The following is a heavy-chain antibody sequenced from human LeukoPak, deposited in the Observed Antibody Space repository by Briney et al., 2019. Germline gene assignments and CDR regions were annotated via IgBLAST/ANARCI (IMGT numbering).Heavy chain of an antibody. CDR1: GYTFTSYY. J-gene: IGHJ6*02. Sequence: ASVKVSCKASGYTFTSYYMHWVRQAPGQGLEWMGINNPSGGSTSYAQKFQGRVTMTRDTSTSTVYMELSSLRSEDTAVYYCAIEVDDDYYYYGMDVWGQGTTVTVSS. CDR2: NNPSGGST. CDR3: AIEVDDDYYYYGMDV. D-gene: IGHD5/OR15-5a*01. V-gene: IGHV1-46*01.